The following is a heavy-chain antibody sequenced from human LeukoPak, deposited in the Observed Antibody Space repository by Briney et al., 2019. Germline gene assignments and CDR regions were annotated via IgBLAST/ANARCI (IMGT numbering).Heavy chain of an antibody. J-gene: IGHJ3*02. CDR1: GGSISSGSYY. V-gene: IGHV4-39*07. D-gene: IGHD3-10*01. Sequence: PSQTLSLTCTVSGGSISSGSYYWGWIRQPPGKGLEWIGSIYYSGSTYYNPSLKSRVTISVDTSKNQFSLKLSSVTAADTAVYYCARDFDGQGVRGVQPGHNAFDIWGQGTMVTVSS. CDR2: IYYSGST. CDR3: ARDFDGQGVRGVQPGHNAFDI.